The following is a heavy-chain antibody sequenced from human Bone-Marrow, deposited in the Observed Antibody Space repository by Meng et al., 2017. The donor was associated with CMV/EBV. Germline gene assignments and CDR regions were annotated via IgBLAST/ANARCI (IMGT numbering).Heavy chain of an antibody. D-gene: IGHD6-19*01. V-gene: IGHV1-2*02. Sequence: ASVKVSCKASGYTFTGFYMHWVRQAPGQGLEWMGWINPNSGGTNYAQKFQGRVTMTRDTSISTAYMELSRLRSDDTAVYYCARLPGTAVAGTDYWGQGTLVTVSS. CDR1: GYTFTGFY. CDR3: ARLPGTAVAGTDY. CDR2: INPNSGGT. J-gene: IGHJ4*02.